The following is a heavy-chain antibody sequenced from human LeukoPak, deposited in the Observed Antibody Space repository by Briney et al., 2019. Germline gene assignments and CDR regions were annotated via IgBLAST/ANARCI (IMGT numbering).Heavy chain of an antibody. V-gene: IGHV5-51*01. CDR1: GYSFTNYW. CDR2: IYPGDSDT. Sequence: GESLNISCNCSGYSFTNYWLGLVRPMPGKGVDWMGIIYPGDSDTRYSPSFQGQVTISADKSISTAYLQWSSLKASDTAMYYCASSPGIAVAGGGWAFDIWGQGTMVTVSS. D-gene: IGHD6-19*01. J-gene: IGHJ3*02. CDR3: ASSPGIAVAGGGWAFDI.